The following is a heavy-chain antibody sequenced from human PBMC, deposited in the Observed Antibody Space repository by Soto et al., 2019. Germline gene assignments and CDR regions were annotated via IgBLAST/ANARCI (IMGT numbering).Heavy chain of an antibody. CDR1: GFTFSSYA. CDR3: AKDRLPAYRFDP. V-gene: IGHV3-23*01. CDR2: ISGSGGST. D-gene: IGHD2-15*01. Sequence: PGGCLRLSCAASGFTFSSYAMFWVRQAPGKGLEWVSAISGSGGSTYYADSVKGRFTISRDNSKNTLSLQMNSLRAADTAVYYCAKDRLPAYRFDPWGKGTLVTVSS. J-gene: IGHJ5*02.